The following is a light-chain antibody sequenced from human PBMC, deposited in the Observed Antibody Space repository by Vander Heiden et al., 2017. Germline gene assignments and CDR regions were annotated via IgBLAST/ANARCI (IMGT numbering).Light chain of an antibody. CDR3: NSRDSSGNLVV. J-gene: IGLJ2*01. CDR2: GKN. V-gene: IGLV3-19*01. Sequence: SSELTQDPAVSVALGQTVRITCQGDSLRSYYASWYQQKPGQAPVLLIYGKNNRPSGIPDRFSGSSSGNTASLTITGAQAEDEADYYCNSRDSSGNLVVFGGGTKLTVL. CDR1: SLRSYY.